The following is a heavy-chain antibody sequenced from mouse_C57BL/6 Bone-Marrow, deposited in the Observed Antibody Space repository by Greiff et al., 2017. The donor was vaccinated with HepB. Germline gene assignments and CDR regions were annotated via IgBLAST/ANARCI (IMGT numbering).Heavy chain of an antibody. J-gene: IGHJ3*01. CDR1: GYSITSGYY. Sequence: VQLKESGPGLVKPSQSLSLTCSVTGYSITSGYYWNWIRQFPGNKLEWMGYISYDGSNNYNPSLKNRISITRDTSKNQFFLKLNSVTTEDTATYYCAREALGNYCFAYWGQGTLVTVSA. V-gene: IGHV3-6*01. CDR2: ISYDGSN. CDR3: AREALGNYCFAY. D-gene: IGHD2-1*01.